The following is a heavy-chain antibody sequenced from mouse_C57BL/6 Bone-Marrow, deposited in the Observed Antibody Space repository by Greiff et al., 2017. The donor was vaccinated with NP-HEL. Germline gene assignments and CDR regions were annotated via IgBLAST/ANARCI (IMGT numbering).Heavy chain of an antibody. CDR3: AKNYYGSSWGYWYFDV. J-gene: IGHJ1*03. Sequence: QVQLKESGPGLVQPSQSLSITCTVSGFSLTSYGVHWVRQSPGKGLEWLGVIWRGGSTDYNAAFMSRLSITKDNSKSQVFFKMNSLQADDTAIYYCAKNYYGSSWGYWYFDVWGTGTTVTVSS. CDR1: GFSLTSYG. V-gene: IGHV2-5*01. CDR2: IWRGGST. D-gene: IGHD1-1*01.